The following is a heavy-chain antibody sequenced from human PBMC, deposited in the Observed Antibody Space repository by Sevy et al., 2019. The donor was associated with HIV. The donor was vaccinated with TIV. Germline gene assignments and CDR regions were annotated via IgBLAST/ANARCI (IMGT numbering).Heavy chain of an antibody. CDR2: ISGSGGTT. CDR1: GFTFSSYA. D-gene: IGHD6-19*01. Sequence: GGSLRLSCAASGFTFSSYAMSWVRQAPGKGLEWVSGISGSGGTTYYADSVKGRFTISRDNSKNTLYLQMNSLRAEDTAVYYCAKESAPTGRVAGSFDYWGQGTLVTVSS. J-gene: IGHJ4*02. V-gene: IGHV3-23*01. CDR3: AKESAPTGRVAGSFDY.